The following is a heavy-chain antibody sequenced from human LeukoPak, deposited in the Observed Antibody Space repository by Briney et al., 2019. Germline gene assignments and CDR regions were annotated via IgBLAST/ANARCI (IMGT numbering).Heavy chain of an antibody. Sequence: HSGGSLGLSCAASGFTFSGSAMHWVRQASGKGLEWVGRIRSKANSYATAYAASVKGRFTISRDDSKNTAYLQMNSLKTEDTAVYYCTTFYYYDSPDAFDIWGQGTMVTVSS. J-gene: IGHJ3*02. CDR3: TTFYYYDSPDAFDI. CDR1: GFTFSGSA. V-gene: IGHV3-73*01. D-gene: IGHD3-22*01. CDR2: IRSKANSYAT.